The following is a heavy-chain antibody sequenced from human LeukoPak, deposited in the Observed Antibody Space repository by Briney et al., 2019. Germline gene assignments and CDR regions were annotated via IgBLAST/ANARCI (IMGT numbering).Heavy chain of an antibody. Sequence: GESLKISCKGSGYSFTSYWIGWVRQMPGKGREGMGIIYPGDSDTRYSPSFQRTVTISADKSISTAYLQWSRLKDSDTAMYYCARHAILPGYPLIEYWGQGTLVTVSS. CDR1: GYSFTSYW. CDR3: ARHAILPGYPLIEY. V-gene: IGHV5-51*01. CDR2: IYPGDSDT. J-gene: IGHJ4*02. D-gene: IGHD3-9*01.